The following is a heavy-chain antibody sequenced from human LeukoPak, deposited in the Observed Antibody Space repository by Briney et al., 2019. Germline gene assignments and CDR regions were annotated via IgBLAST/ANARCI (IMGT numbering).Heavy chain of an antibody. Sequence: SETLSLTCTVSGGSISSYYWSWIRQPPGKGLEWIGYIYYSGSTNYNPSLKSRVTISVDTSKNQFSLKLSSVTAADTAVYYCARSRRTGTHRVSYYYYYYYMDVWGKGTTVTVS. V-gene: IGHV4-59*01. J-gene: IGHJ6*03. CDR3: ARSRRTGTHRVSYYYYYYYMDV. CDR2: IYYSGST. CDR1: GGSISSYY. D-gene: IGHD1-1*01.